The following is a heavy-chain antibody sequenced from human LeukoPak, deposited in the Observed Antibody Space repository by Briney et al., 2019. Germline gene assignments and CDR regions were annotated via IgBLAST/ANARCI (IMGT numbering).Heavy chain of an antibody. CDR3: ARGGGYSSSWSY. CDR1: GGSISSYY. D-gene: IGHD6-13*01. J-gene: IGHJ4*02. CDR2: IYYSGST. Sequence: KSSETLSLTCTVSGGSISSYYWSWIRQPPGKGLEWIGYIYYSGSTNYNPSLKSRVTISVDTSKNQFSLKLSSVTAADTAVYYCARGGGYSSSWSYWGQGTLVTVSS. V-gene: IGHV4-59*01.